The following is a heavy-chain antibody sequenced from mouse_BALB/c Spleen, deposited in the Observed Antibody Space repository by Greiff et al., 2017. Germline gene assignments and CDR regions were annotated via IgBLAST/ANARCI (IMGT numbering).Heavy chain of an antibody. CDR3: ASSVDY. CDR2: IDPANGNT. J-gene: IGHJ2*01. V-gene: IGHV14-3*02. Sequence: EVQLQQSGAELVKPGASVKLSCTASGFNIQDTYMHWVKQRPEQGLEWIGRIDPANGNTKYDPKFQGKATLTADTSSNTAYLPLSSLTSEDTAVYSCASSVDYWGQGTTLTVSS. D-gene: IGHD3-1*01. CDR1: GFNIQDTY.